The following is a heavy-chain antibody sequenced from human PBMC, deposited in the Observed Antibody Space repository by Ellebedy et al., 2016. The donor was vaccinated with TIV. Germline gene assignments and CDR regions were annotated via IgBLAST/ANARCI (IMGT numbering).Heavy chain of an antibody. CDR3: TKDWSGTMNF. CDR2: MNGDGNER. D-gene: IGHD3-3*01. CDR1: GFTFSTSW. V-gene: IGHV3-7*01. J-gene: IGHJ4*02. Sequence: GESLKISCAVSGFTFSTSWMSWVRQAPGQGLEWVANMNGDGNERYYVDSVEGRFTISRDNTRNSLYLQMNSLRADEPAVYYCTKDWSGTMNFWGQGTLVTISS.